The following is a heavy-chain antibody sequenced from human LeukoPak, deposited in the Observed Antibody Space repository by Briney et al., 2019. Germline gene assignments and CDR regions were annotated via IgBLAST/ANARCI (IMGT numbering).Heavy chain of an antibody. CDR2: IYYSGTT. Sequence: KPSETLSRTCAVYGGSFSGYYWSWIRQPPGKGLEWIGTIYYSGTTYYNPSLKSRLTISVDTSKNQFSLKLTSVTAADTAVYYCARHDYYGSLNWFDPWGQGTLITVSS. D-gene: IGHD3-10*01. J-gene: IGHJ5*02. CDR1: GGSFSGYY. V-gene: IGHV4-34*01. CDR3: ARHDYYGSLNWFDP.